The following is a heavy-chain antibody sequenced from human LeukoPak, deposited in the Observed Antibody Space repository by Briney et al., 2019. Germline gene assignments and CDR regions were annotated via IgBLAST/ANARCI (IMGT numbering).Heavy chain of an antibody. CDR1: GLTPRKSM. D-gene: IGHD1-7*01. V-gene: IGHV3-33*01. J-gene: IGHJ4*02. CDR3: ARGSNWNYAFDY. Sequence: PGRSLRLSCAASGLTPRKSMMHWIRQAPGERLEWVALIRPDGVEKFYSDSVKGRFTISRDNSKNTVYLEMTNLRAEETAVYYCARGSNWNYAFDYWGQGTLATVSS. CDR2: IRPDGVEK.